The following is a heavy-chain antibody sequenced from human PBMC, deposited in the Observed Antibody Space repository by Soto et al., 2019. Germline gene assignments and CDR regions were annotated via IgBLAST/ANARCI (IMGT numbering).Heavy chain of an antibody. J-gene: IGHJ3*02. Sequence: GGSLRLSCAASGFTFSSYSMNWVRQAPGKGLEWVSYISSSSSTIYYADSVKGRFTISGDNAKNSLYLQMNSLRDEDTAVYYCARDELTGAIFGVVIQITDAFDIWGQGTMVTVSS. D-gene: IGHD3-3*01. CDR1: GFTFSSYS. V-gene: IGHV3-48*02. CDR3: ARDELTGAIFGVVIQITDAFDI. CDR2: ISSSSSTI.